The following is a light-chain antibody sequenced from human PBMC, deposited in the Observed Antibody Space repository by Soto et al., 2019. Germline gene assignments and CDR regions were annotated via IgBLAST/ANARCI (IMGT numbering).Light chain of an antibody. J-gene: IGKJ2*01. CDR1: QSVGGN. Sequence: EIVMTQSPATLSVSPGERATLSCRASQSVGGNLAWYQQRPGRAPRLLIYDASTRVTDIPARFSGSGSGTEFTLTISSLQSEDFALYYCQQYNNWPLYTFGQGTKLEIK. V-gene: IGKV3-15*01. CDR3: QQYNNWPLYT. CDR2: DAS.